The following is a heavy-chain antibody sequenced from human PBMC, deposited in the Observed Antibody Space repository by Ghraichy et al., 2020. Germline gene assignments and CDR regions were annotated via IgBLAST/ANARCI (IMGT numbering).Heavy chain of an antibody. V-gene: IGHV3-23*01. CDR1: GFTFSSYA. Sequence: GESLNISCAASGFTFSSYAMSWVRQAPGKGLEWVSAISGSGGSTYYADSVKGRFTISRDNSKNTLYLQMNSLRAEDTAVYYCAKAGRSGYDYYYYGMDVWGQGTTVTVSS. CDR3: AKAGRSGYDYYYYGMDV. D-gene: IGHD3-3*01. CDR2: ISGSGGST. J-gene: IGHJ6*02.